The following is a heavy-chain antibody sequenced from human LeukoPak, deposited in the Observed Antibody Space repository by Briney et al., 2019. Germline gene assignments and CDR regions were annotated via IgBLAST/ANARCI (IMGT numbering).Heavy chain of an antibody. CDR3: ARSAYGGSYHFDY. Sequence: SETLSLTCTVSGGSISSYYWSWIRQPPGKGLEWIGYIYYSGSTNYNPSLKSRVTISVDTSKNQFSVKLSFVTAADTAVYYCARSAYGGSYHFDYWGQGTLVTVSS. V-gene: IGHV4-59*01. CDR1: GGSISSYY. D-gene: IGHD4-23*01. J-gene: IGHJ4*02. CDR2: IYYSGST.